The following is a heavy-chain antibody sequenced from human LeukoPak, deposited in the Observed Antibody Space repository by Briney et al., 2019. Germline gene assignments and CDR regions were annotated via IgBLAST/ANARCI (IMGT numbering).Heavy chain of an antibody. CDR3: AKDGTDYGRNSYDWFFDL. V-gene: IGHV3-30*02. CDR2: IRYDGNYQ. CDR1: GFTFRSYG. Sequence: GGSLRLSCSASGFTFRSYGFHWVRQAPGKGLEWVAFIRYDGNYQSYPDSVRGRFTISRDNSKNTLYLQVSSLRPEDTAIYYCAKDGTDYGRNSYDWFFDLWGRGTLVTVSS. D-gene: IGHD4-23*01. J-gene: IGHJ2*01.